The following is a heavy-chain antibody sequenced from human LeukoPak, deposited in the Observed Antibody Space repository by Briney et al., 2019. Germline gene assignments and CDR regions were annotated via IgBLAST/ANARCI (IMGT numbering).Heavy chain of an antibody. J-gene: IGHJ4*02. V-gene: IGHV4-4*09. CDR2: IYTSGST. Sequence: SETLSLTSTVSGGSISSYYWSWIRQPPGKGLEWIGYIYTSGSTNYNPSLKSRVTISVDTSKNQFSLKLSSVTAADTAVYYCARHWDSSGYYGKYYFDYWGQGTLVTVSS. CDR3: ARHWDSSGYYGKYYFDY. D-gene: IGHD3-22*01. CDR1: GGSISSYY.